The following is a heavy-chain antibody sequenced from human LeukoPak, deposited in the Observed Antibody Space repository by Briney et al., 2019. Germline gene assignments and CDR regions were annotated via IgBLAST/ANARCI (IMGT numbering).Heavy chain of an antibody. CDR3: ARPREGYSSSSGQAYFQH. V-gene: IGHV3-30*01. Sequence: SGGSLRLSCAASGFTFRSYAMHWVRQAPGKGREGVSVISYDGSNKYYADSVKGRFNIPRDNSKNTLYLQMNSLRAEDTAVYYSARPREGYSSSSGQAYFQHWGQGTLVTVSS. D-gene: IGHD6-6*01. CDR2: ISYDGSNK. J-gene: IGHJ1*01. CDR1: GFTFRSYA.